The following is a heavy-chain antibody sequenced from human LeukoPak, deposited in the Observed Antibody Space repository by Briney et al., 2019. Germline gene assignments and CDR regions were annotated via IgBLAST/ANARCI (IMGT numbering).Heavy chain of an antibody. D-gene: IGHD7-27*01. J-gene: IGHJ3*02. V-gene: IGHV3-23*01. Sequence: GGSLRLSCAASGLTVSRNYMSWVRQAPGKGLEWVSGISGSGGSTYYADSVRGRFTISRDNSRSMVWLQMNSLTAEDTAMYYCGRDLNWGAFDIRGLGTLVTVSS. CDR1: GLTVSRNY. CDR3: GRDLNWGAFDI. CDR2: ISGSGGST.